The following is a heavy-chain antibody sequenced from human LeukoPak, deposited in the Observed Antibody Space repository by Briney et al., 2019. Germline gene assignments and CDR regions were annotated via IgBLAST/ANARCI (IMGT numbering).Heavy chain of an antibody. CDR3: AREELLGETWFDP. CDR1: GFAFSSYS. CDR2: ISSSSSYI. V-gene: IGHV3-21*01. D-gene: IGHD3-10*01. J-gene: IGHJ5*02. Sequence: GGSLRLSCAASGFAFSSYSMNWVRQAPGKGLEWVSSISSSSSYIYYADSVKGRFTISRDNAKNSLYLQMNTLRAEDTAVYYCAREELLGETWFDPWGQGTLVTVSS.